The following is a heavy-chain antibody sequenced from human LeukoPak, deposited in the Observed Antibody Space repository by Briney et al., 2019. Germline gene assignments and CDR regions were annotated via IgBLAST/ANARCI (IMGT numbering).Heavy chain of an antibody. J-gene: IGHJ3*02. V-gene: IGHV4-59*01. Sequence: SETLSLTCTVSGHSISSYYWSWIRQPPGKGLEWIGYIYYSGITNYNPSLKSRVTISVDTSKNQFSLKLSSVTAADTAVYYCARDSRRELLHAFDIWGQGTMVTVSS. D-gene: IGHD1-26*01. CDR2: IYYSGIT. CDR3: ARDSRRELLHAFDI. CDR1: GHSISSYY.